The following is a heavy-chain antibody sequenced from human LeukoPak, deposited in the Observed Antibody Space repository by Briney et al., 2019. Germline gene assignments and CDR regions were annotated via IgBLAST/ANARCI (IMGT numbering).Heavy chain of an antibody. D-gene: IGHD5-18*01. CDR3: ARGGVDTAMVS. CDR1: GFTFDDYG. V-gene: IGHV3-20*04. J-gene: IGHJ4*02. Sequence: GGSLRLSCAASGFTFDDYGMSWVRQAPGKGLEWVSGINWNGGSTGYADSVKGRFTISRDNAKNSLYLQMNSLRAENTALYYCARGGVDTAMVSWGQGTLVTVSS. CDR2: INWNGGST.